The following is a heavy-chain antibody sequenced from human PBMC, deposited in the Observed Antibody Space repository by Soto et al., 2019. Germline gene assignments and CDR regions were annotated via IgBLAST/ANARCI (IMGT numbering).Heavy chain of an antibody. V-gene: IGHV1-18*01. CDR2: ISVYNGHT. CDR1: GYIFTSYG. D-gene: IGHD3-16*01. J-gene: IGHJ4*02. CDR3: ARDQGTYGTSSHY. Sequence: ASVKVSCKASGYIFTSYGINWVRRAPGQGLEWMGWISVYNGHTKYAHKFQDRVTMSTDTSASTAYMEVRSLRSDDTAVYYCARDQGTYGTSSHYWGQGTLVTVSS.